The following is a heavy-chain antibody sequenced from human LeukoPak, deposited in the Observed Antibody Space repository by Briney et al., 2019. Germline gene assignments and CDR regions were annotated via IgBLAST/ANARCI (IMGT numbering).Heavy chain of an antibody. Sequence: GGSLRLSCAASGFTFSSYSMNWVRQAPGRGLEWVSYISSRSSTIYYADSVQGRLTISRNNAKNSLYLQMISLRDEDTAVYYCASGVGYFDYWGQGTLVTVSS. J-gene: IGHJ4*02. CDR3: ASGVGYFDY. V-gene: IGHV3-48*02. CDR2: ISSRSSTI. CDR1: GFTFSSYS.